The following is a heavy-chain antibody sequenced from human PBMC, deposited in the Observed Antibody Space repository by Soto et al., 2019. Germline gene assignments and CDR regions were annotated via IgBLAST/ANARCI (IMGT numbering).Heavy chain of an antibody. CDR2: IIPIFGTA. J-gene: IGHJ6*02. CDR1: GGTFSSYA. Sequence: ASVKVSCKASGGTFSSYAISWVRQAPGQGLEWMGGIIPIFGTANYAQKFQGRVTITADESTSTAYMELSSLRSEDTAVYYCARGEVGYCSSTSCHPYYYYGMDVWGQGTTVTVSS. V-gene: IGHV1-69*13. CDR3: ARGEVGYCSSTSCHPYYYYGMDV. D-gene: IGHD2-2*01.